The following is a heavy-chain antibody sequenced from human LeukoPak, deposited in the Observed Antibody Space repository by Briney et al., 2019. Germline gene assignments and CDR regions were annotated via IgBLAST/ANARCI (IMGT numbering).Heavy chain of an antibody. Sequence: GGSLRLSCQASGFTFRHYAMSWVRQAPGKGLEWVSSINNGDGDTFFADSVKGRFTISRDDSRSMVYLQMNGLSAEDTAVYYCARSGLATCHYWGQGTLVTVSS. CDR1: GFTFRHYA. CDR2: INNGDGDT. J-gene: IGHJ4*02. V-gene: IGHV3-23*01. D-gene: IGHD3-10*01. CDR3: ARSGLATCHY.